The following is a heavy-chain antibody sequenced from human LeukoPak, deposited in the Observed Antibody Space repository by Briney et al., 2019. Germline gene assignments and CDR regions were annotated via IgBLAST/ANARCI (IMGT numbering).Heavy chain of an antibody. CDR1: GGSVSGGYCY. V-gene: IGHV4-30-4*01. Sequence: SETLSLTCTVSGGSVSGGYCYWSWIRQPPGKGLEWIGYIYYSGSTYYNPSLKSRPAISVDTSKNQFSLKLSSVTAADTAVYFCARTNYGSGSYYSFWGQGTLVTVST. CDR2: IYYSGST. D-gene: IGHD3-10*01. CDR3: ARTNYGSGSYYSF. J-gene: IGHJ4*02.